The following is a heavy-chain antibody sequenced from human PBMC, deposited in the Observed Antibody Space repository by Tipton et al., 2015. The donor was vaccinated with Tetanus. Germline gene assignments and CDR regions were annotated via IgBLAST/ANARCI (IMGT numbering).Heavy chain of an antibody. V-gene: IGHV1-46*01. CDR2: INPSGGST. D-gene: IGHD3-22*01. J-gene: IGHJ4*02. CDR1: GYTFTSYA. CDR3: AAAWGGGDDSSGYYLGY. Sequence: QVQLVQSGAEVKKPGASVKVSCKASGYTFTSYAMHWVRQAPGQRLEWMGIINPSGGSTSYAQKFQGRVTMTRETSTSTVYMELSSLGSEDTAVYYWAAAWGGGDDSSGYYLGYWGQGTLVTVSS.